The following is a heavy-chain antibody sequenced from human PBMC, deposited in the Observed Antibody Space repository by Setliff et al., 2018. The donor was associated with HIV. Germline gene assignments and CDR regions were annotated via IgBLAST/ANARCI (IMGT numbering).Heavy chain of an antibody. V-gene: IGHV1-2*02. CDR3: ARRGHRSIYDPYQYNYFDP. CDR1: GYTFTDYF. CDR2: ISPNNGDT. D-gene: IGHD5-18*01. Sequence: ASVKVSCKTSGYTFTDYFLHWVRQAPGQGLEWMGWISPNNGDTTIPRRFQGRVTISLDTSTNKFSLKLSSVTAADTAVYYCARRGHRSIYDPYQYNYFDPWGQGTLVTVSS. J-gene: IGHJ5*02.